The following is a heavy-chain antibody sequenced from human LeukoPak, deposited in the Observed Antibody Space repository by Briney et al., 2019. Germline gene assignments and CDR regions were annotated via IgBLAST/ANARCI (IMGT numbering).Heavy chain of an antibody. V-gene: IGHV4-39*01. D-gene: IGHD3-10*01. CDR3: ARHLDYYGSGSYYNPLDY. CDR1: GGSLSSSRYY. CDR2: IYYSGST. J-gene: IGHJ4*02. Sequence: SETLSLTCTVSGGSLSSSRYYWGWMREPPGKGLEWIGSIYYSGSTYYNPSLKSRVTISVDTSKNQFSPTLSSVTAADTAMYYCARHLDYYGSGSYYNPLDYWGQGTLVTVSS.